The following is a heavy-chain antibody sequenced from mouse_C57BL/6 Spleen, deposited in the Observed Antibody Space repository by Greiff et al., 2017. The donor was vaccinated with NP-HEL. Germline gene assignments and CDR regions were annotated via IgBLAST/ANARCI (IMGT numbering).Heavy chain of an antibody. D-gene: IGHD2-3*01. J-gene: IGHJ3*01. CDR3: ARYGYYEAY. CDR1: GYTFTSYW. Sequence: VQLQQPGAELVMPGASVKLSCKASGYTFTSYWMHWVKQRPGQGLEWIGEIDPSDSYTNSNQKFKGKSTLTVDKSSSTAYMQLSSLTSEDSAVYYCARYGYYEAYWGQGTLVTVSA. V-gene: IGHV1-69*01. CDR2: IDPSDSYT.